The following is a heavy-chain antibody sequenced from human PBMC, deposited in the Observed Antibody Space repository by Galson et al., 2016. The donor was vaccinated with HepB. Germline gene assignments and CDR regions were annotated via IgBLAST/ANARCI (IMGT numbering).Heavy chain of an antibody. J-gene: IGHJ4*02. CDR3: ARVVFSIGRGRPSYYFDY. Sequence: SVKVSCKASGYTFTSHGFIWVRQATGQGLGWVGWMNPNSGNTDYAQTFQGRITMTRNTSISTGYMELSGLRFEDTAVYYCARVVFSIGRGRPSYYFDYWGQGTLVTVSS. CDR1: GYTFTSHG. D-gene: IGHD3-10*01. CDR2: MNPNSGNT. V-gene: IGHV1-8*01.